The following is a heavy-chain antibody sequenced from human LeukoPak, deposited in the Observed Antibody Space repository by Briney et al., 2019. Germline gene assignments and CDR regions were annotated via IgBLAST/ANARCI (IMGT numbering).Heavy chain of an antibody. V-gene: IGHV3-23*01. CDR3: AKVKWDLRYFDY. J-gene: IGHJ4*02. CDR1: GFTFSSYA. CDR2: ISDSGGTT. Sequence: GGSLRLSCAASGFTFSSYAMSWVRQAPGKGLEWLSMISDSGGTTKDADSVRGRFTISRDNSKNTLNLQMSSLRAEDTAVYYCAKVKWDLRYFDYWGQGALVTVSS. D-gene: IGHD1-26*01.